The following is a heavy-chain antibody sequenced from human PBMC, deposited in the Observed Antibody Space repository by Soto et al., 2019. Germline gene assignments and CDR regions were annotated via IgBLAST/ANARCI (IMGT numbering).Heavy chain of an antibody. CDR1: GGSISSYY. Sequence: SETLSLTCTVSGGSISSYYWSWIRQPAGKGLEWIGRIYTSGSTNYNPSLKSRVTMSVDTSKDQFSLKLSSVTAADTAVYYCARDTIAAAGTESNYYYYGMDVWGQGTTVTVSS. CDR3: ARDTIAAAGTESNYYYYGMDV. D-gene: IGHD6-13*01. V-gene: IGHV4-4*07. J-gene: IGHJ6*02. CDR2: IYTSGST.